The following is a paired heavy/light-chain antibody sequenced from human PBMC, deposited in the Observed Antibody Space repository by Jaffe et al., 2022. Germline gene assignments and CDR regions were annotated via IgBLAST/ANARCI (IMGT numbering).Light chain of an antibody. CDR2: DNN. CDR1: SSNIGNNY. Sequence: QSVLTQPPSVSAAPGQKVTISCSGSSSNIGNNYVSWYQQLPGTAPKLLIYDNNKRPSGIPDRFSGSKSGTSATLGITGLQTGDEADYYCGTWDSSLSAVFGGGTQLTVL. V-gene: IGLV1-51*01. CDR3: GTWDSSLSAV. J-gene: IGLJ7*01.
Heavy chain of an antibody. CDR2: ISGSGGST. Sequence: EVQLLESGGGLVQPGGSLRLSCAASGFTFSSYAMSWVRQAPGKGLEWVSAISGSGGSTYYADSVKGRFTISRDNSKNTLYLQMNSLRAEDTAVYYCAKVGAYYYGSGSYSEYYFDYWGQGTLVTVSS. CDR1: GFTFSSYA. V-gene: IGHV3-23*01. J-gene: IGHJ4*02. CDR3: AKVGAYYYGSGSYSEYYFDY. D-gene: IGHD3-10*01.